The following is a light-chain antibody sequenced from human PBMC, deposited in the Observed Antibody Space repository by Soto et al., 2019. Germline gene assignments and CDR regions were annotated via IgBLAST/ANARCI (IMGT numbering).Light chain of an antibody. Sequence: QSALTQPPSASGSPGQSVTISCTGTSSDVGNYNYVSWYQQHPGKAPKLMIYEVFKRPSGVPDRFSGSKSGNTASLNVSGLQAEDEADYYCSSYAGSNDHVFGTVTKLTVL. CDR2: EVF. CDR1: SSDVGNYNY. J-gene: IGLJ1*01. V-gene: IGLV2-8*01. CDR3: SSYAGSNDHV.